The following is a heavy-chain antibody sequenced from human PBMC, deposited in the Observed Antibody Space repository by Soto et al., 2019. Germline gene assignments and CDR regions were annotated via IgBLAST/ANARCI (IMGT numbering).Heavy chain of an antibody. V-gene: IGHV1-69*01. CDR3: ARITIFGVVIKIPYYYYGMDV. J-gene: IGHJ6*02. Sequence: VQLVQSGAEVKKPGSSVKVSCKASRGTFSSYAISWMRQAPGQGLEWMGGIIPIFDTANYAQKFQGRVTITADESTSTAYMELSSLRSEDTAVYYCARITIFGVVIKIPYYYYGMDVWGQGTTVTVSS. CDR2: IIPIFDTA. D-gene: IGHD3-3*01. CDR1: RGTFSSYA.